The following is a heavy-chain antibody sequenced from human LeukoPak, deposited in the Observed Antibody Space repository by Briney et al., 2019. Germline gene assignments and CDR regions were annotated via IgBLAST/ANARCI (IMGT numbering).Heavy chain of an antibody. D-gene: IGHD3-3*01. CDR3: ARDRGLRFLEWLSYYYGMDV. CDR1: GYTFTSYG. J-gene: IGHJ6*02. Sequence: ASVKVSCKASGYTFTSYGIRWVRQAPGQGLEWMGWISAYNGNTNYAQKLQGRVTMTTDTSTSTAYMELRSLRSDDTGVYYCARDRGLRFLEWLSYYYGMDVWGQGTTVTVSS. V-gene: IGHV1-18*01. CDR2: ISAYNGNT.